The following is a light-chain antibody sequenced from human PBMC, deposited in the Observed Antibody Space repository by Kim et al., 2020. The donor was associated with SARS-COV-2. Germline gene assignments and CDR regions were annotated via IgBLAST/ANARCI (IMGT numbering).Light chain of an antibody. CDR1: SSDVVSYYR. CDR2: EVS. Sequence: GHAVTSSCTGTSSDVVSYYRVSWYQQPPGTAPKVMIYEVSNRPSGVPDRFSGSKSGNTASLTISGLQAEDEADYYCSSYTSSSTWVFGGGTQLTVL. J-gene: IGLJ3*02. V-gene: IGLV2-18*02. CDR3: SSYTSSSTWV.